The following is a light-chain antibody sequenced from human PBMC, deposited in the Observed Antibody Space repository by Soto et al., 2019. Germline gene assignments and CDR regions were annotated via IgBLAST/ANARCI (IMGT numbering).Light chain of an antibody. CDR2: EVT. CDR3: YSYTTTSTYV. J-gene: IGLJ1*01. CDR1: TSDVGGYHF. V-gene: IGLV2-14*01. Sequence: QSVLTQPASVSGSPGQSITLSCTGTTSDVGGYHFVSWYQQHPGKAPKLMIYEVTNRPSGVSDRFSGSKFGNTASLAISGLQAEDEADYYCYSYTTTSTYVFGSGTKVTVL.